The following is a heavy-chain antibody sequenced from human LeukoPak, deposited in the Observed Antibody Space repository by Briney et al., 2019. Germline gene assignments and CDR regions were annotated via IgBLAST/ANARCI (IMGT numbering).Heavy chain of an antibody. CDR1: GFTFSSYW. V-gene: IGHV3-7*04. CDR3: AGGSGWLIDY. Sequence: GGSLRLSCAASGFTFSSYWMNWVRQAPGKGLEWVANIKKDGSEENYVDSVKGRFTISRDNAKNTLYLQMNSLRAEDTAVYYCAGGSGWLIDYWGQGTQVTVSS. J-gene: IGHJ4*02. CDR2: IKKDGSEE. D-gene: IGHD6-19*01.